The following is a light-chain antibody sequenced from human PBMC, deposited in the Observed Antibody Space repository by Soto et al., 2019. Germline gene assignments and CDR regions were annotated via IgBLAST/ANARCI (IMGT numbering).Light chain of an antibody. J-gene: IGKJ1*01. CDR2: AAS. V-gene: IGKV1-27*01. Sequence: DFQMTQSPSYLSASVGDTVTLTCRASQGFTNYLAWYQQKPGKAPKLLIYAASTLQSGVPPRFSGSGSGTHFTLTISSLQPEDAAVYYCQQYGSSPWTFGQGTKVDIK. CDR1: QGFTNY. CDR3: QQYGSSPWT.